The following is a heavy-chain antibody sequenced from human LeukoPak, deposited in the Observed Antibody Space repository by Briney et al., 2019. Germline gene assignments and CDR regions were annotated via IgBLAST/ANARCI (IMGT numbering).Heavy chain of an antibody. Sequence: PGGSLRLSCAASGFTFSSYAMSWVRQATGKGLEWVSAIGTAGDTYYPGSVKGRFTIPRENAKNSLYLQMNSLRAGDTAVYYCARASTTYYYYYGMDVWGQGTTVTVSS. CDR2: IGTAGDT. CDR1: GFTFSSYA. J-gene: IGHJ6*02. CDR3: ARASTTYYYYYGMDV. V-gene: IGHV3-13*01.